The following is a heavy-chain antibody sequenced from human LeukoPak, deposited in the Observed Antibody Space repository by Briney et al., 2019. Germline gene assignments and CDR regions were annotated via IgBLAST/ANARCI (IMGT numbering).Heavy chain of an antibody. CDR3: VRLLDVDY. J-gene: IGHJ4*02. D-gene: IGHD1-1*01. V-gene: IGHV3-74*01. Sequence: VRQAPGKGLVWVSRINPDGATTDYAGSVKGRFTISRDNAKNMVYLQMDSLRAEDTAVYYCVRLLDVDYWGQGTLVTVSS. CDR2: INPDGATT.